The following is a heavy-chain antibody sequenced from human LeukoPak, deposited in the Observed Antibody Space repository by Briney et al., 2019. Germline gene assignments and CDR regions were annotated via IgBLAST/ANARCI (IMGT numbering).Heavy chain of an antibody. CDR1: GFSFSSYA. CDR3: ARGSGINHYNWFDP. J-gene: IGHJ5*02. D-gene: IGHD1-14*01. CDR2: IRDSGGST. Sequence: GGSLRLSCAASGFSFSSYAMNWVRQAPGKGLEWVSGIRDSGGSTFYADSVKGRFTISRDNSKNTLSLQMSSLRADDTALYYCARGSGINHYNWFDPWGQGTLVTVSS. V-gene: IGHV3-23*01.